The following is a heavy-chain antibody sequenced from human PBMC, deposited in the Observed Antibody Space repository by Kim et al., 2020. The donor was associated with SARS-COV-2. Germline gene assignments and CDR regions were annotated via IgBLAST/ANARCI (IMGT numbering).Heavy chain of an antibody. CDR1: GFTFSNYA. Sequence: GGSLRLSCAASGFTFSNYAMSWVRQAPGKGLEWVSALSGTSGSTYYADSVKGRFTISRDNSKNTLYLQMNSLRAEDTAIYYCAKGGQRYFDWLLNWFDPWGQGTLVSVSS. CDR3: AKGGQRYFDWLLNWFDP. D-gene: IGHD3-9*01. CDR2: LSGTSGST. V-gene: IGHV3-23*01. J-gene: IGHJ5*02.